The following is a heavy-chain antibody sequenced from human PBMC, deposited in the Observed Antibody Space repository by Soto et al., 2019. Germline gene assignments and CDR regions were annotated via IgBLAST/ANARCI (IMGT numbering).Heavy chain of an antibody. CDR3: ARGDIVVVVAGPIYYYGMDV. V-gene: IGHV1-18*01. J-gene: IGHJ6*02. CDR2: ISAYNGNT. CDR1: GYTFTSYG. D-gene: IGHD2-15*01. Sequence: QVQLVQSGAEVKKPGASVKVSCKASGYTFTSYGISWVRQAPGQGLDWMGWISAYNGNTNYAQKLQGRVTMTTDTSTSTAYMELRSLRSDDTAVYYCARGDIVVVVAGPIYYYGMDVWGQGTTVNGSS.